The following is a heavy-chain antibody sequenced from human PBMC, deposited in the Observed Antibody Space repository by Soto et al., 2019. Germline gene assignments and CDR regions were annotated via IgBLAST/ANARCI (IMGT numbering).Heavy chain of an antibody. CDR2: IIAYNGNT. Sequence: QVPLVQSGAEVKTPGASVKVSCKTSGYTFTNFGLSWVRQAPGQGLAWMGWIIAYNGNTNYAQNFQGRVTMTTDVSTGTGYLALRSLSSDETAVYYCARGVTPSDYCGPGTPVTVSS. V-gene: IGHV1-18*01. D-gene: IGHD2-21*02. J-gene: IGHJ4*02. CDR3: ARGVTPSDY. CDR1: GYTFTNFG.